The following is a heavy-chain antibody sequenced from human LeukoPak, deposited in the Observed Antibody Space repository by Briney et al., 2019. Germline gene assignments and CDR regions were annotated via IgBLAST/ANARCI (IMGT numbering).Heavy chain of an antibody. CDR2: ISAYNGNT. D-gene: IGHD5-12*01. V-gene: IGHV1-18*01. CDR3: ARVSGYEGEGFDY. J-gene: IGHJ4*02. CDR1: GGTFSSYA. Sequence: ASVKVSCKASGGTFSSYAISWVRQAPGQGLEWMGWISAYNGNTNYAQKLQGRVTMTTDTSTSTAYMELRSLRPDDTAVYYCARVSGYEGEGFDYWGQGTLVTVSS.